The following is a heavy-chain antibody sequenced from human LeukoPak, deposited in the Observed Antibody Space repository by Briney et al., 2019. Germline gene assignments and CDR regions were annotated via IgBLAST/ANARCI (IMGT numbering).Heavy chain of an antibody. D-gene: IGHD3-9*01. Sequence: SVKVSCKAPGGTFSSYAISWVRQAPGQGLEWMGRIIPILGIANYAQKFQGRVTITADKSTSTAYMELSSLRSEDTAVYYCARDGLRYFDYWGQGTLVTVSS. CDR2: IIPILGIA. V-gene: IGHV1-69*04. J-gene: IGHJ4*02. CDR3: ARDGLRYFDY. CDR1: GGTFSSYA.